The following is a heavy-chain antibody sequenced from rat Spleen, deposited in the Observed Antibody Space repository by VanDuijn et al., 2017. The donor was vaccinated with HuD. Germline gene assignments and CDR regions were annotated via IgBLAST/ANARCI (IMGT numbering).Heavy chain of an antibody. D-gene: IGHD1-12*02. CDR3: ARSDGVHYFLPFAD. J-gene: IGHJ3*01. CDR1: GHSISSTYR. CDR2: INSAGTT. Sequence: EVQLQESGPGLVKPSQSLSLTCSVSGHSISSTYRWNWIRKFPGNKLEWMGYINSAGTTIYSPSLKSRISITRDTSKKQFFLQVNSVTTDDTATYYCARSDGVHYFLPFADWGQGILVTVSS. V-gene: IGHV3-3*01.